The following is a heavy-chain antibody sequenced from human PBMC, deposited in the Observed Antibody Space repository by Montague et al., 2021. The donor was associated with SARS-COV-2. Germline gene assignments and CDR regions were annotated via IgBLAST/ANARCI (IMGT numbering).Heavy chain of an antibody. J-gene: IGHJ4*02. CDR2: IYYSGST. V-gene: IGHV4-59*01. CDR1: GGSISSYY. D-gene: IGHD3-10*01. CDR3: ARAGGGVIRGKFCFDY. Sequence: TLSLTCTVSGGSISSYYWSWIRQPPGKGLEWIGYIYYSGSTNYNPSLKSRVTISVATSKNQFSLKLSSVTAADTAVYHCARAGGGVIRGKFCFDYWGQGTLVTVSS.